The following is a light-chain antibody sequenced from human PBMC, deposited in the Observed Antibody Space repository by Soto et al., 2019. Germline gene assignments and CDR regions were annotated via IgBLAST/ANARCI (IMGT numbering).Light chain of an antibody. V-gene: IGLV1-40*01. CDR1: SSNIGARYD. CDR2: GNS. Sequence: QSVLTQPPSVSVAPGQRVTISCTGSSSNIGARYDVHWYQQLPGTAPILLIYGNSNRPSGVPDRFSGSKSCTSASLAITGLQAEDENDYYCQSYDNGLSCWVFGGGTKLTVL. J-gene: IGLJ3*02. CDR3: QSYDNGLSCWV.